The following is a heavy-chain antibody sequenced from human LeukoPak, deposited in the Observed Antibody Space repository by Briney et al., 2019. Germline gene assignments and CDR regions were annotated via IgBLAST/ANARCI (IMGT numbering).Heavy chain of an antibody. CDR3: ARGSAGVYVGEFDY. D-gene: IGHD2-8*01. V-gene: IGHV3-7*05. CDR1: GFTFSSYW. CDR2: IKQDGSQK. Sequence: GGSLRLSCAASGFTFSSYWMTWVRQAPGKGLEWVANIKQDGSQKYYVDSVKGRFTISRDNAKNSLYLQMSSLRVEDTAVYYCARGSAGVYVGEFDYWGPGILVTVSS. J-gene: IGHJ4*02.